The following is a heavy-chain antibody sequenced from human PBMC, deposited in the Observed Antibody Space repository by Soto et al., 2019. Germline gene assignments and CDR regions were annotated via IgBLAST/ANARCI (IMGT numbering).Heavy chain of an antibody. Sequence: WGSLRLSCTGSGFTFNNYWMSWVRQAPGKGLEWVANMNRDGSEKHYVDSVKGRFTISRDNSKNKLHLQMNDLRAEDTATYYCAKNGQWLATPPEAWGQGTLVTVSS. CDR1: GFTFNNYW. V-gene: IGHV3-7*03. D-gene: IGHD6-19*01. CDR2: MNRDGSEK. J-gene: IGHJ4*02. CDR3: AKNGQWLATPPEA.